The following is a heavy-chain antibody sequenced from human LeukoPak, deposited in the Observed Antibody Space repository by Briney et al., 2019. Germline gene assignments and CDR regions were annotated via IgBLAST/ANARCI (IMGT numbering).Heavy chain of an antibody. J-gene: IGHJ4*02. D-gene: IGHD3-22*01. V-gene: IGHV3-20*01. CDR2: INWSGGST. CDR3: ARGLYDSSGYYYFDY. Sequence: GGSLRLSCAASGFTFDDYGMSWVRQAPGKGLEWVSGINWSGGSTGYADSVKGRFTISRDNAKNSLYLQMNSLRAEDTALYHCARGLYDSSGYYYFDYWGQGTLVTVSS. CDR1: GFTFDDYG.